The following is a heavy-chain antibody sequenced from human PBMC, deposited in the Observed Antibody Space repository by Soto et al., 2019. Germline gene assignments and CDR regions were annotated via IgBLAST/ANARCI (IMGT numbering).Heavy chain of an antibody. V-gene: IGHV3-23*01. CDR1: GFAFSSHP. CDR3: ARRVIGSSRAFDI. D-gene: IGHD3-10*01. Sequence: PGESLKISCAASGFAFSSHPMSWVCQAPEKGLEWVAGISDGGDLTYNADSVRGRFTISRDNSRNTLYLQMNSLRAEDTAVYYCARRVIGSSRAFDIWGQGTMVTVSS. CDR2: ISDGGDLT. J-gene: IGHJ3*02.